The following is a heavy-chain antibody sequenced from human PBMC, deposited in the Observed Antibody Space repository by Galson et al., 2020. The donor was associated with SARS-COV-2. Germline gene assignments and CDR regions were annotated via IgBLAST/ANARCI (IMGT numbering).Heavy chain of an antibody. D-gene: IGHD5-12*01. CDR2: IWYDGSNK. CDR3: ARDGDSGYDYGGFDY. J-gene: IGHJ4*02. CDR1: GFTFSSYG. Sequence: LSLTCAASGFTFSSYGMHWVRQAPGKGLEWVAVIWYDGSNKYYADSVKGRFTISRDNSKNTLYLQMNSLRAEDTAVYYCARDGDSGYDYGGFDYWGQGTLVTVSS. V-gene: IGHV3-33*01.